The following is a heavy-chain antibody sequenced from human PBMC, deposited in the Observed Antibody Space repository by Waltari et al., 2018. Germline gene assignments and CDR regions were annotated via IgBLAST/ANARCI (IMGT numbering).Heavy chain of an antibody. J-gene: IGHJ4*02. CDR1: GFTFSAYR. Sequence: EVQLVESGGGLVKPGGSMRISWAASGFTFSAYRMHWVRQAPGKGLVWVSLINADGRATLYADSVNGRFTMSRDNAKDTLYLQMNSLRGEDTAVYYCAIQISGVVFWGQGTLVTVSS. CDR2: INADGRAT. CDR3: AIQISGVVF. V-gene: IGHV3-74*01. D-gene: IGHD3-3*01.